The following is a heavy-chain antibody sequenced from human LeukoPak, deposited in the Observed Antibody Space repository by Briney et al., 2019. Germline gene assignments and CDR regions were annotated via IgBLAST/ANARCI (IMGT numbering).Heavy chain of an antibody. V-gene: IGHV4-59*01. CDR1: GGSISSYY. CDR3: ARGDSGYGFYFDY. J-gene: IGHJ4*02. Sequence: SETLSLTCTVSGGSISSYYRSWIRQPPGKGLEWIGYIYYSGSTNYNPSLKSRVTISVDTSKNQFSLKLSSVTAADTAVYYCARGDSGYGFYFDYWGQGTLVTVSS. CDR2: IYYSGST. D-gene: IGHD5-12*01.